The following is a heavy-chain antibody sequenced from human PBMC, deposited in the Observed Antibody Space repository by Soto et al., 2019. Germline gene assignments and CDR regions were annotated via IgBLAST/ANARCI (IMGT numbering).Heavy chain of an antibody. CDR1: GFTFSSYG. V-gene: IGHV3-33*01. CDR3: ARDRGWYGDY. CDR2: IWYDGSNE. D-gene: IGHD6-19*01. J-gene: IGHJ4*02. Sequence: QVQLVESGGGVVQPGRSLRLSCSASGFTFSSYGMHWVRQAPGKGLEWVSLIWYDGSNEYYADSVKGRFTISRDNSENTLYLQMNSLRAEDTAVYYCARDRGWYGDYWGQGTLVSVSS.